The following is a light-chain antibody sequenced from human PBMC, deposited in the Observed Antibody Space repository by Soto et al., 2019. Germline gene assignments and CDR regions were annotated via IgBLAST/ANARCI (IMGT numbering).Light chain of an antibody. CDR3: QSFDRNRQGV. J-gene: IGLJ3*02. Sequence: NFMLTQPHSVSESPGKTVTISCTRSSGRIGSNYVQWYQQRPGRAPTTVIYEDRQRPSGVPDRFSGSIDSSSNSASLTISGLKTEDEADYYCQSFDRNRQGVFGGGTKLTVL. V-gene: IGLV6-57*04. CDR1: SGRIGSNY. CDR2: EDR.